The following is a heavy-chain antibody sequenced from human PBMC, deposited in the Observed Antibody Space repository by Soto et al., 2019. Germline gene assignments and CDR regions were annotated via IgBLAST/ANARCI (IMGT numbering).Heavy chain of an antibody. CDR1: GDSVSSNTAA. J-gene: IGHJ3*02. Sequence: SQTLSLTCAISGDSVSSNTAAWNWIRQSPSRGLEWLGRTYYRSKWYHDYAASVKSRITINSDTSKNQFSLQLNSVTPEDTALYYCVKDEGWGIDAFAIWCQGTMVTVSS. D-gene: IGHD3-16*01. CDR3: VKDEGWGIDAFAI. V-gene: IGHV6-1*01. CDR2: TYYRSKWYH.